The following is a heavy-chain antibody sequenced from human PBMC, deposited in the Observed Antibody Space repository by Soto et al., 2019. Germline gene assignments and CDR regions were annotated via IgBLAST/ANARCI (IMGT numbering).Heavy chain of an antibody. CDR1: GYTFTIYG. J-gene: IGHJ4*02. D-gene: IGHD3-9*01. CDR3: TRDRLTLTTSLIFDF. CDR2: ISPYSGKT. V-gene: IGHV1-18*01. Sequence: QVQLVQSGAEVKKPGASVKVSCKASGYTFTIYGIAWVRQAPGQGLEWMGWISPYSGKTDYRQNLQGRVTMTADTSTTTAYMELRSLRSDDTAVYYCTRDRLTLTTSLIFDFWGQGTLVTVSS.